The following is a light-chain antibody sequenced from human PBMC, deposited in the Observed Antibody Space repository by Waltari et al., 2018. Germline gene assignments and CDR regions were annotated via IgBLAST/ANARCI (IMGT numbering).Light chain of an antibody. J-gene: IGLJ1*01. CDR2: DVT. CDR3: SSYTSSITYV. CDR1: SSDVGGHNA. V-gene: IGLV2-14*01. Sequence: QSAPPQPASVSGSPGQSITISCTGTSSDVGGHNAVSWYQQHPGKAPKLMIYDVTNRPSGVSNRFSGSKSGNTASLTISGLQAEDEADYYCSSYTSSITYVFGTGTKVTVL.